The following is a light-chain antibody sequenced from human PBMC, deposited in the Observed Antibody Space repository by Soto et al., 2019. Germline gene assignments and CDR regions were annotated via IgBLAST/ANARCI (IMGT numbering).Light chain of an antibody. CDR2: DVS. V-gene: IGLV2-14*01. Sequence: QSVLTQPASVSGSPGQSITISCTGTSSDVGGYNYVSWYQQHPGKAPKLMIYDVSNRPSGVSNRFSGSKSGNTASLTISGLQAEDEAYYYCSSYTSSSTYVFATGTKVTVL. CDR3: SSYTSSSTYV. CDR1: SSDVGGYNY. J-gene: IGLJ1*01.